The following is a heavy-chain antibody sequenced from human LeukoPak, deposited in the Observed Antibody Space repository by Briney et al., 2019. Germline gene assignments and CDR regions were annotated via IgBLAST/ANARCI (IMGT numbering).Heavy chain of an antibody. D-gene: IGHD3-22*01. V-gene: IGHV3-21*01. Sequence: PGGSLRLSCAASGFTFSNYNMNWVRLAPGKGLEWVSSISTSRSYIHYADSVKGRFTISRENAKNSLYLQMNSLRAEDTAVYYCARDGSSGYYTHWGQGILVTVSS. CDR3: ARDGSSGYYTH. J-gene: IGHJ4*02. CDR2: ISTSRSYI. CDR1: GFTFSNYN.